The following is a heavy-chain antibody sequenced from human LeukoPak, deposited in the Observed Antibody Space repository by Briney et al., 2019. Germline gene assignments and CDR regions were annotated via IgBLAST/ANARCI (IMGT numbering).Heavy chain of an antibody. V-gene: IGHV1-2*04. CDR1: GYTFTSYG. CDR2: INPNSGGT. Sequence: ASVKVSCKASGYTFTSYGISWVRQAPGQGLEWMGWINPNSGGTNYAQKFQGWVTMTRDTSISTAYMELSRLRSDDTAVYYCARGIAGWFDPWGQGTLVTVSS. J-gene: IGHJ5*02. CDR3: ARGIAGWFDP. D-gene: IGHD6-13*01.